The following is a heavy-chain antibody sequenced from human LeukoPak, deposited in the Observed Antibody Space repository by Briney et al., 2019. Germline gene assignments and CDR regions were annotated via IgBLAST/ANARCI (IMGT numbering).Heavy chain of an antibody. CDR1: GYSISSGYY. J-gene: IGHJ6*04. Sequence: SETLSLTCAVSGYSISSGYYWGWIRQPPGKGLEWIGSIYPSGSTYYNPSLKSRVTISVDTSKNQFSLKLSSVTAADTAVYYCAREGYCSSTSCYGNGMDVWGKGTTVTVSS. CDR3: AREGYCSSTSCYGNGMDV. D-gene: IGHD2-2*01. CDR2: IYPSGST. V-gene: IGHV4-38-2*02.